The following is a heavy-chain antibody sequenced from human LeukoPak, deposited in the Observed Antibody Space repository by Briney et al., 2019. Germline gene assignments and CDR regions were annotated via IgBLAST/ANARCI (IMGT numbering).Heavy chain of an antibody. D-gene: IGHD6-19*01. Sequence: SETLSLTCAVYGGSFSGYYWSWIRQPPGKGLEWIGEINHSGSTNYNPSLKSRVTISVDTSKNQFSLKLSSVTAADTAVYYCGRVSIAVELDDWGQGTLVTVSS. V-gene: IGHV4-34*01. CDR1: GGSFSGYY. CDR2: INHSGST. CDR3: GRVSIAVELDD. J-gene: IGHJ4*02.